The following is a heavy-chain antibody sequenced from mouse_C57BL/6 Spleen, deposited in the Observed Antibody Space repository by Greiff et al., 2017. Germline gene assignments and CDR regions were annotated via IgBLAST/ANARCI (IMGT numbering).Heavy chain of an antibody. V-gene: IGHV5-17*01. CDR1: GFTFSDYG. CDR3: AKDPAWFAD. Sequence: DVHLVESGGGLVKPGGSLKLSCAASGFTFSDYGMHWVRQAPEKGLEWVAYISSGSSTLYYADTVKGRFTISRDNAKNTLFLQMASLRPGDTAVYYCAKDPAWFADGGEGTLVTVSA. CDR2: ISSGSSTL. J-gene: IGHJ3*01.